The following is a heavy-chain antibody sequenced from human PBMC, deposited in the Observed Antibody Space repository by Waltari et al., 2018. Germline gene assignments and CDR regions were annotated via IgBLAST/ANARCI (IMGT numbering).Heavy chain of an antibody. CDR3: ARAVRVGNWFDP. CDR2: IIPIFGTA. Sequence: QVQLVQSGAEVKKPGSSVKVSCKASGGTFSSYAISWVRQAPGQGLEWMGGIIPIFGTANYAQKFEGRVTSTRDTSASTAYMELSSLRSEDTAVYYCARAVRVGNWFDPWGQGTLVTVSS. J-gene: IGHJ5*02. CDR1: GGTFSSYA. D-gene: IGHD1-26*01. V-gene: IGHV1-69*05.